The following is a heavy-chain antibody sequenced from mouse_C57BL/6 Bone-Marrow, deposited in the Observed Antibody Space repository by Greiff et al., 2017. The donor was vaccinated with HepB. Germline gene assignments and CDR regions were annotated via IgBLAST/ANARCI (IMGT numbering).Heavy chain of an antibody. Sequence: QVQLQQSGAELVRPGASVTLSCKASGYKFTDYEMHWVKQTPVHGLEWIGAIDPETGGTAYNQKFKGKAILTADKSSSTAYMELRSLTSEDSAVYYCTRDYYGSSYGAYWGQGTLVTVSA. J-gene: IGHJ3*01. CDR3: TRDYYGSSYGAY. CDR1: GYKFTDYE. CDR2: IDPETGGT. D-gene: IGHD1-1*01. V-gene: IGHV1-15*01.